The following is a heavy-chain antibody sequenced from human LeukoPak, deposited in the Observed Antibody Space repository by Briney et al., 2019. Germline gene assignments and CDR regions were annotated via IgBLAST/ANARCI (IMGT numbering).Heavy chain of an antibody. CDR1: GGSISSGDYY. Sequence: SETLSLTCTVSGGSISSGDYYWGWIRQPPGKGLEWIGSIYYSGSTYYNPSLKSRVTISVDTSKNQFSLKLSSVTAADTAVYYCARDSTEIGPRVKYYDILTGYYPAEYFQHWGQGTLVTVSS. J-gene: IGHJ1*01. CDR3: ARDSTEIGPRVKYYDILTGYYPAEYFQH. CDR2: IYYSGST. V-gene: IGHV4-39*02. D-gene: IGHD3-9*01.